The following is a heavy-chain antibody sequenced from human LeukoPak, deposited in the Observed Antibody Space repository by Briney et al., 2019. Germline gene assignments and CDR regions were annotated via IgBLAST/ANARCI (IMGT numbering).Heavy chain of an antibody. Sequence: SETLSLTCTVSGGSISRSGYYWGWIRQPPGKGLEWIGSIYYSGSTYYNPSLKSRVTLSVYTSKNQFSLKLSSVTAADTAVYYCARHIGGSYPYFDYWGQGTLVTVSS. CDR2: IYYSGST. V-gene: IGHV4-39*01. J-gene: IGHJ4*02. CDR3: ARHIGGSYPYFDY. D-gene: IGHD1-26*01. CDR1: GGSISRSGYY.